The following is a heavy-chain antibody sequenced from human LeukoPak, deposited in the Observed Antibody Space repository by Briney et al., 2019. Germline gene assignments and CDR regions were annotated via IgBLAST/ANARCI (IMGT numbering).Heavy chain of an antibody. V-gene: IGHV3-43*01. CDR3: AKDGRGGYNYAFDI. D-gene: IGHD5-24*01. Sequence: GGSLRLSCAASGFTFDDYTMHWVRQAPGKGLEWVSLISWDGGSTYYADSVKGRFTISRDNSKNSLYLQMNSLRTEDTALYYCAKDGRGGYNYAFDIWAKGQWSPSLQ. CDR2: ISWDGGST. J-gene: IGHJ3*02. CDR1: GFTFDDYT.